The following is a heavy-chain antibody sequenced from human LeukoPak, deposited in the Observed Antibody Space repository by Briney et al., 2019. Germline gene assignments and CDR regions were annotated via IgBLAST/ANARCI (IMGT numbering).Heavy chain of an antibody. V-gene: IGHV4-4*07. J-gene: IGHJ5*02. Sequence: SETLSLTCTVSGGSISSYYWSWIRQPAGKGLEWIGRIYISGSTNYNPSLKSRVTISVDTSKNQFSLKLSSVTAADTAVYYCARGWGSYGPFDPWGQGTLVTVSS. CDR1: GGSISSYY. CDR2: IYISGST. D-gene: IGHD5-18*01. CDR3: ARGWGSYGPFDP.